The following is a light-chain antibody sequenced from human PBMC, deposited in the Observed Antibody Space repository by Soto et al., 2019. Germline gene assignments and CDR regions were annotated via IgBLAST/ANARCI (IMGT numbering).Light chain of an antibody. J-gene: IGLJ2*01. Sequence: QSVLTQPASVSGSPGQSITISCTGTGSDIGAYNYVSWYQQHPGKAPKLILFEVSNRPSGASTRFSGSKSGNTASLSISGFQAEDEADYYCSSYTTRSTSVVFGGGTKLTVL. CDR2: EVS. CDR3: SSYTTRSTSVV. CDR1: GSDIGAYNY. V-gene: IGLV2-14*01.